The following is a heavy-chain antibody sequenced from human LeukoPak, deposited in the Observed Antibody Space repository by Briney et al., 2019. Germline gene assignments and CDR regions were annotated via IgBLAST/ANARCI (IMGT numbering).Heavy chain of an antibody. J-gene: IGHJ4*02. D-gene: IGHD6-6*01. CDR3: ARGSSSSPWVFDY. CDR1: GGTCSSYA. CDR2: IIPIFGTA. Sequence: SVKVSCKASGGTCSSYAISWVRQAPGQGLEWMGGIIPIFGTANYAQKFQGRVTITADKSTSTAYMELSSLRSEDTAVYYCARGSSSSPWVFDYWGQGTLVTVSS. V-gene: IGHV1-69*06.